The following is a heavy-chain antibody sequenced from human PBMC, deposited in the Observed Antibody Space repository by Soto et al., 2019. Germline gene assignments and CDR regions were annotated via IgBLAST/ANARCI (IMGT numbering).Heavy chain of an antibody. CDR3: ARHCTVDCSQAFEM. D-gene: IGHD2-21*02. CDR2: TRPRGDII. V-gene: IGHV4-34*01. CDR1: DGSFSGYY. Sequence: QVHLQQWGAGLLKPLETLSLTCAVYDGSFSGYYWSWIRQSPGTGLEWIGETRPRGDIINYNPSFTTRVTMSLETSNNRSSLRLSSVTAADTAVYFCARHCTVDCSQAFEMCGQGTRVTVSS. J-gene: IGHJ3*02.